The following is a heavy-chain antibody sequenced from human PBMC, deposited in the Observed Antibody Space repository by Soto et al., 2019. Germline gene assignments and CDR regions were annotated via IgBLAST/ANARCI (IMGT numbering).Heavy chain of an antibody. Sequence: SETLSLTCTVSGGSISNYYWTWIRQPPGKGLEWIANIHYSGTTNYNPSLASRVLVSVDTSKNQFSLKLTSVTAADRAIYYCARYNSYAIDYWGRGTLVTVS. J-gene: IGHJ4*02. V-gene: IGHV4-59*01. CDR3: ARYNSYAIDY. D-gene: IGHD1-1*01. CDR1: GGSISNYY. CDR2: IHYSGTT.